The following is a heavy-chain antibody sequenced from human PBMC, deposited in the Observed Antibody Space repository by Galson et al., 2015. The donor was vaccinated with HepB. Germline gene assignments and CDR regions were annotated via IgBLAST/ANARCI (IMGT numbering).Heavy chain of an antibody. D-gene: IGHD2-2*01. CDR1: GYTFTNYA. V-gene: IGHV7-4-1*02. J-gene: IGHJ4*02. CDR3: ARGTPDCLTTTCYVFDY. CDR2: INTNTGNP. Sequence: SVKVSCKASGYTFTNYAVSWVRQAPGQGLEWMGWINTNTGNPAYAQGFTGRFVFSLDTPVNTAYLQISSLKAEDTAVYYCARGTPDCLTTTCYVFDYWGQGTLVTVSS.